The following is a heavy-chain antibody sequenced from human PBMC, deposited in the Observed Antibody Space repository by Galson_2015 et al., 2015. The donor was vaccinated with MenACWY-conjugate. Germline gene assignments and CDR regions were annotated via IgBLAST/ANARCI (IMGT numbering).Heavy chain of an antibody. CDR2: DDEK. V-gene: IGHV2-70*04. CDR3: ARIRVVAGTPLFDY. J-gene: IGHJ4*02. Sequence: DDEKFYTTSLKTRLTISKDTSKNQVVLTMTNMDPVDTGTYYCARIRVVAGTPLFDYWGQGTLVTVSS. D-gene: IGHD2-15*01.